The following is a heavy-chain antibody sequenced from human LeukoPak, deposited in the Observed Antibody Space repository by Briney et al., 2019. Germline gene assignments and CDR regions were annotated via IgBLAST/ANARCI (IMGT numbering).Heavy chain of an antibody. J-gene: IGHJ3*02. D-gene: IGHD3-22*01. CDR3: ARRRDDYYDSSGYTYAFDI. Sequence: SGPTLLKPPQTLTLTCTFSGFSLSTRGVGVGWIRQPPGKALEWLALIYWDDDKRYSPSLKSRLTITKDTSKNQVVLRMTNMDPVDTATYYCARRRDDYYDSSGYTYAFDIWGQGTLVTVSS. CDR2: IYWDDDK. V-gene: IGHV2-5*02. CDR1: GFSLSTRGVG.